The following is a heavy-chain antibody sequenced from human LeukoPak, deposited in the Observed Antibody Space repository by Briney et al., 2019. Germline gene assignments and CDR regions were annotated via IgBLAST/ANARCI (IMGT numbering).Heavy chain of an antibody. CDR1: GYTFTGYY. Sequence: ASVTVSCTASGYTFTGYYMHWVRQAPGQGLEWMGWINPNSGGTNYAQKFQGWVTMTRDTSISTAYMELSRLRSDDTAVYYCARAVTTSNYYGSGSYDGMDVWGQGTTVTVSS. CDR2: INPNSGGT. CDR3: ARAVTTSNYYGSGSYDGMDV. J-gene: IGHJ6*02. V-gene: IGHV1-2*04. D-gene: IGHD3-10*01.